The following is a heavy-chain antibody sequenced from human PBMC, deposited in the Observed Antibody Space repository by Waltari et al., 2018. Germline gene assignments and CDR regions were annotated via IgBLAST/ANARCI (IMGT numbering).Heavy chain of an antibody. Sequence: QVQLQQWGAGLLKPSETLSLTCAVYGGSFSGYYWSWIRQPPGKGLEWIGRIYTSGSTNYNPSLKSRVTISVDTSKNQFSLKLSSVTAADTAVYYCARAPQGRTIDYWGQGTLVTVSS. V-gene: IGHV4-59*10. J-gene: IGHJ4*02. CDR3: ARAPQGRTIDY. CDR2: IYTSGST. CDR1: GGSFSGYY. D-gene: IGHD2-2*01.